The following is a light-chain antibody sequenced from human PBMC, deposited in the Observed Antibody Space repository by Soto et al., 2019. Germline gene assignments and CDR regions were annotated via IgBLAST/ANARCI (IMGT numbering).Light chain of an antibody. Sequence: EIVMTQSPATLSVSPGERATLSCRASQSVSSNLAGSQQKPGQAPSLLIYGASTRATGIPARCSGSGSGPELPLTFSSLRFEDFAVDYCHQYNNSTSVFGPGTKVDI. V-gene: IGKV3-15*01. CDR1: QSVSSN. CDR2: GAS. J-gene: IGKJ3*01. CDR3: HQYNNSTSV.